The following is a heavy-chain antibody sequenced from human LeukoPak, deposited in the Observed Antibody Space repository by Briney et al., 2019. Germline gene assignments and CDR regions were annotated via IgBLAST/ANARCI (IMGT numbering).Heavy chain of an antibody. CDR3: ARAPYYESSGPL. D-gene: IGHD3-22*01. Sequence: GGSLRLSCAASGFTFKSYWMSWVRQAPGKGLEWVANIRQDGLEKYYVASVQGRFTISRDNAKNSLYLQMNSLKADDTAVYYCARAPYYESSGPLWGQGTLVSVSS. CDR2: IRQDGLEK. CDR1: GFTFKSYW. V-gene: IGHV3-7*04. J-gene: IGHJ4*02.